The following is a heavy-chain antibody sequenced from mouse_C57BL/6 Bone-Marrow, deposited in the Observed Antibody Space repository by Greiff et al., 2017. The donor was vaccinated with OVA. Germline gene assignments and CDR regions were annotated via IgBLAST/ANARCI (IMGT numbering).Heavy chain of an antibody. J-gene: IGHJ3*01. CDR2: ISDGGSYT. V-gene: IGHV5-4*01. CDR1: GFTFSSYA. CDR3: ARESFITTFAY. Sequence: DVKLVESGGGLVKPGGSLKLSCAASGFTFSSYAMSWVRQTPEKRLEWVATISDGGSYTYYPDNVKGRFTISRDNAKNNLYLQMSHLKSEDTAMYYCARESFITTFAYWGQGTLVTVSA. D-gene: IGHD1-1*01.